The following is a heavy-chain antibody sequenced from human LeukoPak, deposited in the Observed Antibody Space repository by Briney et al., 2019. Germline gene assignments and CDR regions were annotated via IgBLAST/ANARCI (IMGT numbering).Heavy chain of an antibody. CDR3: ARQLGIAVAGDWFDP. CDR1: GYSFTSYW. CDR2: IYPGDSDT. Sequence: GESLKISCKGSGYSFTSYWIGWVRQMPGKGPEWMGIIYPGDSDTRYSPSFQGQVTISADKSISTAYLQWSSLKASDTAMYYCARQLGIAVAGDWFDPWGQGTLVTVSS. D-gene: IGHD6-19*01. V-gene: IGHV5-51*01. J-gene: IGHJ5*02.